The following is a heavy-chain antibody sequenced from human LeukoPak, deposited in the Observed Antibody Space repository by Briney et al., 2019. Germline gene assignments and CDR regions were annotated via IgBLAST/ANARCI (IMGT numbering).Heavy chain of an antibody. V-gene: IGHV1-69*13. CDR1: RGTLSSYA. CDR2: IIPIFGTA. J-gene: IGHJ6*03. Sequence: GASETVSCKASRGTLSSYAIIWVRQAPLQEVQGMGGIIPIFGTANYAQKYQGRVTITAGESTSTAYMELSSLRSEDTAVYYCARAPREISALPMDVWGKGTTVTVSS. D-gene: IGHD5-24*01. CDR3: ARAPREISALPMDV.